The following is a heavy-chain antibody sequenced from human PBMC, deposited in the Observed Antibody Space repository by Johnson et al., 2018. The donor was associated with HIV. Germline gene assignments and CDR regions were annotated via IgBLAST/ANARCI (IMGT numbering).Heavy chain of an antibody. CDR1: GFTFSSYA. D-gene: IGHD6-19*01. Sequence: QMLLVESGGGVVQPGRSLRLSCAASGFTFSSYAMHWVRQAPGKGLEWVAVISYDGSNKYYADSVKGRFNISRDNSKNALYLQMNSLRAGDTAVYYCARGNKGYSSGWDAFDIWGQGTMVTVSS. CDR2: ISYDGSNK. V-gene: IGHV3-30*14. J-gene: IGHJ3*02. CDR3: ARGNKGYSSGWDAFDI.